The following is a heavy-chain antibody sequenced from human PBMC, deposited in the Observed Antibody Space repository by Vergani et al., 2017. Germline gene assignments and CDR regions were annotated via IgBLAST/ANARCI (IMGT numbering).Heavy chain of an antibody. D-gene: IGHD3-10*01. V-gene: IGHV4-34*01. Sequence: QVQLQQWGAGLLKPSETLSLTCAVSGGSFSGYYWSWIRQPPGKGLEWIGEINHSGSTNYNPSLKSRVTISVDTSKNQFSLKLSSVTAADTAVYYCARVPIWFGATDYWGQGTLVTVSS. CDR1: GGSFSGYY. CDR3: ARVPIWFGATDY. J-gene: IGHJ4*02. CDR2: INHSGST.